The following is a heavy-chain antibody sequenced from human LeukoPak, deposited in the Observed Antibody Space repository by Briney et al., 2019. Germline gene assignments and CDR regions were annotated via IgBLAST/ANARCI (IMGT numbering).Heavy chain of an antibody. V-gene: IGHV4-4*07. Sequence: SETLSLTCTVPGGSISSYYWSWIRQPAGKGLEWIGRIYTNWSTNYNPSLKSRVTISVDKSQNQFSLNLSSVTAADTAVYYCARERVGATDHDAFDIWGQGTMVTVSS. CDR3: ARERVGATDHDAFDI. CDR1: GGSISSYY. J-gene: IGHJ3*02. CDR2: IYTNWST. D-gene: IGHD1-26*01.